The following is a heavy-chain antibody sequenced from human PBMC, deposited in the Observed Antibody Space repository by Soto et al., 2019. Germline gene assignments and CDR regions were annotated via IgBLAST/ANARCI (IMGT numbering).Heavy chain of an antibody. D-gene: IGHD6-19*01. CDR3: ARQEYSSGWYPFDY. J-gene: IGHJ4*02. V-gene: IGHV4-59*08. Sequence: TLSLTCTVSGASISRYYWSWIRQPPGKGLEWIGYIYYRGSTNYNPSLKSRVSMSSDTSKNQFSLKLTSVTAADTAVYYCARQEYSSGWYPFDYWGQGTLVTVSS. CDR1: GASISRYY. CDR2: IYYRGST.